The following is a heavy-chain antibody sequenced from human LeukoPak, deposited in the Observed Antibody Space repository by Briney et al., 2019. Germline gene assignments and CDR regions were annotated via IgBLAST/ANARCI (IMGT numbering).Heavy chain of an antibody. CDR1: GYTFTLGGFY. Sequence: ASVKVSCKASGYTFTLGGFYIHWVRQAPGQGLEWMGWISPNSGGTNYAQKFQDRVTMTRDTSIDTVYMELSWLTSDDTAVYYCARDPSHKNEEIYWGQGTLVAVSS. J-gene: IGHJ4*02. CDR2: ISPNSGGT. CDR3: ARDPSHKNEEIY. V-gene: IGHV1-2*02.